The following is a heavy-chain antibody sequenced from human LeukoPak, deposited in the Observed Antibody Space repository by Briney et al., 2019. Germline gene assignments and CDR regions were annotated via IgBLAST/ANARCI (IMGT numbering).Heavy chain of an antibody. J-gene: IGHJ4*02. CDR2: IYSGSS. V-gene: IGHV4-59*08. CDR3: ARAYSSGWYYFEY. Sequence: SETLSLTCTVSSGSISSYYWSWIRQPLGKGLEWIGYIYSGSSDYNPSLKSRVTISVDTSKNQFSLNLSSVTATDTAVYYCARAYSSGWYYFEYWGQGTLVTVSS. CDR1: SGSISSYY. D-gene: IGHD6-19*01.